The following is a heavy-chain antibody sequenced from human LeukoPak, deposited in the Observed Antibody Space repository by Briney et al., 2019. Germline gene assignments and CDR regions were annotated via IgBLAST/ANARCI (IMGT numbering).Heavy chain of an antibody. CDR2: IYYSGST. D-gene: IGHD3-10*01. J-gene: IGHJ4*02. Sequence: PSETLSLTCTVSGGSISSSSYYWGWIRQPPGKGLEWIGSIYYSGSTYYNPSLKSRVTISVDTSKNQFSLKLSSVTAADTAVYYCARSITNLLYYFDYWGQGTLVTVSS. V-gene: IGHV4-39*01. CDR1: GGSISSSSYY. CDR3: ARSITNLLYYFDY.